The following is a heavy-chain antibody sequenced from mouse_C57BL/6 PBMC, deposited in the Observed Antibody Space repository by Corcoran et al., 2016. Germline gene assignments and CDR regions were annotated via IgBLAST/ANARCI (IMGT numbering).Heavy chain of an antibody. D-gene: IGHD1-1*01. CDR1: GYSITSGYY. Sequence: DVQLQESGPGLVKPSQSLSLTCSATGYSITSGYYWNWIRQFPGNKLEWMGYISYDGSNNYNPSLKNRISITRDTSKNQFFLKLNSVTTEDTATYYCARDPTTVAPWFAYWGQGTLVTVSA. V-gene: IGHV3-6*01. CDR3: ARDPTTVAPWFAY. CDR2: ISYDGSN. J-gene: IGHJ3*01.